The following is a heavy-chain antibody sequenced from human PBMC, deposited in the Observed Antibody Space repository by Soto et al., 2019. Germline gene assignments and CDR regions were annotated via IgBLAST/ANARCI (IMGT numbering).Heavy chain of an antibody. Sequence: QVRLVESGGDVVQPGWSLRLSCEVSGLDFSTFGMHWVRQAPGKGLEWVAVIWADGSQRYYVDSVKGRFTVSRDNPKSNLYLQMTSLRVXXTAKYFCVSSHDMPIWGQGTLVTVSS. CDR2: IWADGSQR. D-gene: IGHD1-1*01. J-gene: IGHJ1*01. CDR3: VSSHDMPI. CDR1: GLDFSTFG. V-gene: IGHV3-33*03.